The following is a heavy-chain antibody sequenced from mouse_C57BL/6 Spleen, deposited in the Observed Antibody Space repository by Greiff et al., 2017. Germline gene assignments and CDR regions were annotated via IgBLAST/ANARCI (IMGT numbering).Heavy chain of an antibody. J-gene: IGHJ2*01. CDR3: ARRFPHYYGSSYFDY. V-gene: IGHV1-53*01. CDR2: INPSNGGT. CDR1: GYTFTSYW. Sequence: QVQLQHPGTELVKPGASVKLSCKASGYTFTSYWMHWVKQRPGQGLEWIGNINPSNGGTNYNEKFKSKATLTVDKSSSTAYMQLSSLTSEDSAVYYCARRFPHYYGSSYFDYWGQGTTLTVSS. D-gene: IGHD1-1*01.